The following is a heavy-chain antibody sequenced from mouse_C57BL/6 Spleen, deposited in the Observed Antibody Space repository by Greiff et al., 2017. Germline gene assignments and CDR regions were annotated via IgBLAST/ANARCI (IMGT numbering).Heavy chain of an antibody. D-gene: IGHD2-4*01. J-gene: IGHJ4*01. Sequence: EVQGVESGGGLVKPGGSLKLSCAASGFTFSDYGMHWVRQAPEKGLEWVAYISSGSSTIYYADTVKGRFTISRDNAKNTLFLQMTSLRSEDTAMYYCARRGYYDYDNYYAMDYWGQGTSVTVSS. CDR3: ARRGYYDYDNYYAMDY. V-gene: IGHV5-17*01. CDR2: ISSGSSTI. CDR1: GFTFSDYG.